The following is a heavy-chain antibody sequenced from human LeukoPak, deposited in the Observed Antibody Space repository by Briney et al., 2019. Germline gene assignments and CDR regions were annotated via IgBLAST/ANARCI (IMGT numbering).Heavy chain of an antibody. D-gene: IGHD6-19*01. CDR1: GFTFSNSA. V-gene: IGHV3-23*01. CDR3: VNSEDRSGLYTRFFQH. J-gene: IGHJ1*01. CDR2: MSGASAGNT. Sequence: GGSLRLPCAASGFTFSNSAMAWVRQAPGKGLEWVSGMSGASAGNTYYAVSGRGRFTISRDNSKNTLFLEMNSLRAEDTALYYCVNSEDRSGLYTRFFQHWGEGTLVTVSS.